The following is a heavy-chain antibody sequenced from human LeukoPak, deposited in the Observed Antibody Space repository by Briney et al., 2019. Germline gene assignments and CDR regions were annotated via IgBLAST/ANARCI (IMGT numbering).Heavy chain of an antibody. V-gene: IGHV3-53*01. Sequence: PGGSLRLSCVASGFYVNDNFMLWIRQALGQGLEWISIIYASGGAFHSESVKGRFSAFRDTSKNTIFLQMNNLRAADTAMYYCVRRHDYWGQGTLVTVSS. CDR1: GFYVNDNF. CDR3: VRRHDY. J-gene: IGHJ4*02. CDR2: IYASGGA.